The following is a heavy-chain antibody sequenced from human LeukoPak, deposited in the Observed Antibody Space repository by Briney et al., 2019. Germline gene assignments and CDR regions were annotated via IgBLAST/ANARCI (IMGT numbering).Heavy chain of an antibody. J-gene: IGHJ4*02. CDR3: ARDFDY. Sequence: SGGSLRLSCAASGFTFSSYWMHWVRHAPGKGLVWVSRINSDGSSTKYADSVKGRFSISRDKDKKTLYLQMNSLRAEDTAVYYCARDFDYWGQGTLVTVSS. CDR1: GFTFSSYW. CDR2: INSDGSST. V-gene: IGHV3-74*03.